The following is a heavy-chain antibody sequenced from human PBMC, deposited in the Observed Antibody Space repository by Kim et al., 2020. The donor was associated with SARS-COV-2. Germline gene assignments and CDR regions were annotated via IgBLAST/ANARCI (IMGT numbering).Heavy chain of an antibody. V-gene: IGHV3-21*01. CDR2: I. CDR3: ARVGSSFMTDY. J-gene: IGHJ4*02. Sequence: IYYADSVKGRFTISRDNAKNSLYLQMNSLRAEDTAVYYCARVGSSFMTDYWGQGTLVTVSS. D-gene: IGHD6-13*01.